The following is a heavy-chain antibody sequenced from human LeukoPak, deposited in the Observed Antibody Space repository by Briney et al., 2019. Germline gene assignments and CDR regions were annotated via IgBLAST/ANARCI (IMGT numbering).Heavy chain of an antibody. CDR2: IGGSGGNI. J-gene: IGHJ4*02. Sequence: GGSLRLSCAASGFTFNTYAMTWVRQTPGKGLEWVSAIGGSGGNINYADFVKGRFTISRDNSKNSLYLQMNSLRAEDTAVYYCARDSSSSWQPVYYFDYWGQGTLVTVSS. V-gene: IGHV3-23*01. CDR1: GFTFNTYA. D-gene: IGHD6-13*01. CDR3: ARDSSSSWQPVYYFDY.